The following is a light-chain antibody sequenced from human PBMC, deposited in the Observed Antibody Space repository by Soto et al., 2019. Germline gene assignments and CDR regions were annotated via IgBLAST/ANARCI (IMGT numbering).Light chain of an antibody. CDR3: QQSYRTPQT. CDR1: QSISSY. J-gene: IGKJ4*01. CDR2: AAS. Sequence: DIQMTQSPSSLSASVGDRVTITCRASQSISSYLNWYQQKPGKAPKLLIYAASSLQSGVPSRFSGSGAGTDFTLTISSLQPEDFATYDCQQSYRTPQTFGGGTKVEIK. V-gene: IGKV1-39*01.